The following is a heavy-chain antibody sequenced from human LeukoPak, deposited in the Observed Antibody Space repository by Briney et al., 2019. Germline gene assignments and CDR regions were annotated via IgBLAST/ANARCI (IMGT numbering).Heavy chain of an antibody. CDR1: GGSISSYY. D-gene: IGHD2-21*02. V-gene: IGHV4-59*08. CDR2: IYYSGST. J-gene: IGHJ4*02. Sequence: SETLSLTCTVSGGSISSYYWSWIRQPPGKGVEWIGCIYYSGSTNYNPSLKSRVTISVDTSKNQFSLKLSSVTAADTAVYYCARHPTRYCGGDCYSYYFDYWGQGTLVTVSS. CDR3: ARHPTRYCGGDCYSYYFDY.